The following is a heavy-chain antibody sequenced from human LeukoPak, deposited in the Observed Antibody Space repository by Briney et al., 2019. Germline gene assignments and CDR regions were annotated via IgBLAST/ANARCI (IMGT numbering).Heavy chain of an antibody. Sequence: SETLSLTCTVSGYSISSGYYWGWIRQPPGKGLEWIGSIYHSGSTYYNPSLKSRVTISVDTSKNQFSLKLSSVTAADTAVYYCAGFDYPNNVDYWGQGTLVTVSS. V-gene: IGHV4-38-2*02. CDR3: AGFDYPNNVDY. D-gene: IGHD3-9*01. J-gene: IGHJ4*02. CDR1: GYSISSGYY. CDR2: IYHSGST.